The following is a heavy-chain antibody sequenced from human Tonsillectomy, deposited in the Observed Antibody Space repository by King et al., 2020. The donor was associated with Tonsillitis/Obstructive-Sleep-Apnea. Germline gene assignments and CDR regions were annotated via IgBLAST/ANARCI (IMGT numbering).Heavy chain of an antibody. J-gene: IGHJ1*01. D-gene: IGHD3-22*01. Sequence: QLVQSGAEVKKPGASVKVSCKASGYTFTSYDITWVRQAPGQGLEWMGWSRPYDGDTNYAQKFQGRVTMTSDTSTTTAYMELRSLRSVDTAVYYCARDYYDSSGYYHGYFQHWGQGTLVTVSS. CDR1: GYTFTSYD. V-gene: IGHV1-18*01. CDR3: ARDYYDSSGYYHGYFQH. CDR2: SRPYDGDT.